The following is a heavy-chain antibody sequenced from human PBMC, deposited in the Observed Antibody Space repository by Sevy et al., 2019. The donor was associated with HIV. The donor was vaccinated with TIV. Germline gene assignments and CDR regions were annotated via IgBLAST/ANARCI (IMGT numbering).Heavy chain of an antibody. CDR2: IRYTGTT. Sequence: SETLSLTCVVSGYSISSGYWWDWFRRPPGKGREWIGAIRYTGTTQYTPSLNRRVTVSADTSKNQFSLRLSSMAAADTAVYYCASHDSRRQDYWGQGTLVTVSS. CDR3: ASHDSRRQDY. J-gene: IGHJ4*02. D-gene: IGHD2-21*02. V-gene: IGHV4-38-2*01. CDR1: GYSISSGYW.